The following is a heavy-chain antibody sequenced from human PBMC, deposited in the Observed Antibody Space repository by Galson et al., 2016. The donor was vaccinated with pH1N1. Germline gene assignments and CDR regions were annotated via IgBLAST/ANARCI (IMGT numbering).Heavy chain of an antibody. V-gene: IGHV1-46*03. D-gene: IGHD1-26*01. J-gene: IGHJ3*01. CDR1: GYTFTRYY. CDR3: AAPHSPRYDFDF. CDR2: IYPRDGGA. Sequence: SVKVSCKASGYTFTRYYMHWVRQAPGQGLEWVGIIYPRDGGAVYAQRLQGRVTLTRDTSTSTVYMEPTSLRPDDTAVYYCAAPHSPRYDFDFWGQGTMVTVSS.